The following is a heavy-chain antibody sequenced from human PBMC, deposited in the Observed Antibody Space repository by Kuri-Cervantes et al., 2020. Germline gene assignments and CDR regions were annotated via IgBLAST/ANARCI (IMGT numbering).Heavy chain of an antibody. CDR1: GFTFSSYG. CDR3: VKESPGTGFGDS. V-gene: IGHV3-30*18. Sequence: GESLKISCAASGFTFSSYGMHWVRQAPGKGLEWVAVISYDGSNKYYADSVKGRFTISRDNSKNTLYLQMNSLRAEDTAVYYCVKESPGTGFGDSWGQGTLVTVSS. CDR2: ISYDGSNK. D-gene: IGHD2-21*01. J-gene: IGHJ5*02.